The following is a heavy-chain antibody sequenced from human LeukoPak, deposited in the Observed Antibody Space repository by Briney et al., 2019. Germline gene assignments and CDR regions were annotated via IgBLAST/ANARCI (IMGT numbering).Heavy chain of an antibody. D-gene: IGHD2-2*01. J-gene: IGHJ4*02. CDR1: GFTFSSYG. Sequence: GGSLRLSCAASGFTFSSYGMHWVRQAPGKGLEWVAFIRYDGSNKYYADSVKGRFTISRDNSKNTLYLQMNSLRAEDTAVYYCAKVVVVPAATDFDYWGQGTLVTVS. V-gene: IGHV3-30*02. CDR2: IRYDGSNK. CDR3: AKVVVVPAATDFDY.